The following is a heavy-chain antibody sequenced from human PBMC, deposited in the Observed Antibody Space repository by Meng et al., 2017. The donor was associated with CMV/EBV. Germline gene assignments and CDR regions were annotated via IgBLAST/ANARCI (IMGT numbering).Heavy chain of an antibody. Sequence: ASVKVSCKASGYTFTSYDINWVRQATGQGLEWMGWMNPNSGNTGYAQKFQGRVTITRNTSISTAYMELSSLRSEDTAVYYCARVYPTIFGAVRSMDVWGQGTTVTVSS. CDR1: GYTFTSYD. J-gene: IGHJ6*02. CDR3: ARVYPTIFGAVRSMDV. D-gene: IGHD3-3*01. V-gene: IGHV1-8*03. CDR2: MNPNSGNT.